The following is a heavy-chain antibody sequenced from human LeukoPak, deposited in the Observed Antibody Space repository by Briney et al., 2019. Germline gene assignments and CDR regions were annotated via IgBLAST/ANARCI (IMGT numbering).Heavy chain of an antibody. CDR3: AREAYGSGNDY. V-gene: IGHV5-51*01. Sequence: GESLKISCKGSGYSFTTYWIGWVRQMPGKGLEWMGIIYPGDSDAIYSPSFQGQVTMSADKSISTAYLQWSSLKASDTAMYYCAREAYGSGNDYWGQGTLVTVSS. CDR2: IYPGDSDA. J-gene: IGHJ4*02. CDR1: GYSFTTYW. D-gene: IGHD3-10*01.